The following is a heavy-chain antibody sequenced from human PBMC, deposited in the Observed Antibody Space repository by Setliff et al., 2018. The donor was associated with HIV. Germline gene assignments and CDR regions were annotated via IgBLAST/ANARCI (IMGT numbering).Heavy chain of an antibody. CDR2: ITYSGST. CDR3: ARVGSVIQVTLFGMDV. Sequence: SETLSLTCSVSGGSISRVGYYWRWIRQPPGKGLEWIGYITYSGSTYYTPSLMSRVSISPDTSKNQFSLKLTSVTAADTAVYYCARVGSVIQVTLFGMDVWGQGTTVTVSS. V-gene: IGHV4-31*03. D-gene: IGHD5-18*01. J-gene: IGHJ6*02. CDR1: GGSISRVGYY.